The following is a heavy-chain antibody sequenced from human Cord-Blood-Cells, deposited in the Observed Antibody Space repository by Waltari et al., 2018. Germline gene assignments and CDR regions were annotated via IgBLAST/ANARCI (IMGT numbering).Heavy chain of an antibody. CDR1: GYTFTGSY. J-gene: IGHJ3*02. CDR2: INPNSGGT. V-gene: IGHV1-2*04. Sequence: QVQLVQSGAEVKKPGASVKVSCKASGYTFTGSYMHWVRQAPGQGLEWMGWINPNSGGTNYAQKFQGWVTMTRDTSISTAYMELSRLRSDDTAVYYCARDHCSGGSCYSGHAFDIWGQGTMVTVSS. CDR3: ARDHCSGGSCYSGHAFDI. D-gene: IGHD2-15*01.